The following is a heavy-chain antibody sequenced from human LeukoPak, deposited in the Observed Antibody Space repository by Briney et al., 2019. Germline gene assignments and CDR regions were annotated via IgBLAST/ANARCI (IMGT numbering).Heavy chain of an antibody. V-gene: IGHV3-30*02. Sequence: SGGSLRLSCAASGFTFSRYGLHWVRQTPGKGLEWVAFIRDDGSTRYYAESVKGRFTVSRDNSKNTLYLQMDSLRTEDTAVYYCAKVPHSWGLFDSWGQGTLVTVSS. CDR3: AKVPHSWGLFDS. J-gene: IGHJ4*02. CDR2: IRDDGSTR. CDR1: GFTFSRYG. D-gene: IGHD3-16*01.